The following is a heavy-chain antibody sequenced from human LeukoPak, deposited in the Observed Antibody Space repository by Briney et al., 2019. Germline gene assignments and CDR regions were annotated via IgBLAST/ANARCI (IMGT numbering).Heavy chain of an antibody. V-gene: IGHV1-18*01. J-gene: IGHJ4*02. D-gene: IGHD1-14*01. CDR1: GYSFTSYG. CDR3: ARDAPGYESGGYNLPLGY. CDR2: INTYNGST. Sequence: ASVKVSCKASGYSFTSYGLTWVRQAPGQGLEWMGWINTYNGSTHYAQNLQGRITMTTDTPTSTAYMELRSLRFDDTAKYYCARDAPGYESGGYNLPLGYWGQGTLVTVSS.